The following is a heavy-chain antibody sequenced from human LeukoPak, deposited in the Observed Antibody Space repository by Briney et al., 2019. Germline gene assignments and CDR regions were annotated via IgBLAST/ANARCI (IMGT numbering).Heavy chain of an antibody. D-gene: IGHD4-11*01. J-gene: IGHJ6*03. CDR2: IFTTGST. CDR3: ARDRSNPPNYYSYYYMDV. CDR1: GGSISSGSYY. V-gene: IGHV4-61*02. Sequence: SETLSLTCTVSGGSISSGSYYWRWIGQPAGKGLEWIGRIFTTGSTNYNPYLKRRVTISVASSKNQFSLKLSSVTAADTAVYYCARDRSNPPNYYSYYYMDVWGKGTTVTVSS.